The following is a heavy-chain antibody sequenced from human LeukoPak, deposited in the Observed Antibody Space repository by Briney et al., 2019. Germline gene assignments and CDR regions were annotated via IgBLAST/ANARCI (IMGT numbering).Heavy chain of an antibody. Sequence: GGSLRLSCAASGFTFSDYAMYWVRQAPGKGLEWVAVTSYDGNNKYYADSVKGRFTISRDNSKNTLFLQMNSLRVEDTAVYYCARAGVGAIYYFDYWGQGTLVTVSS. V-gene: IGHV3-30-3*01. CDR3: ARAGVGAIYYFDY. CDR1: GFTFSDYA. D-gene: IGHD1-26*01. J-gene: IGHJ4*02. CDR2: TSYDGNNK.